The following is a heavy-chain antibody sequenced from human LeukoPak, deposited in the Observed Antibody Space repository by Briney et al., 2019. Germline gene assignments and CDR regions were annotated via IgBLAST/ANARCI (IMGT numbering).Heavy chain of an antibody. CDR1: GFSLSPSAVG. Sequence: SGPTPVHPTRPRTLTYTFSGFSLSPSAVGVGWIRQPPGKALEWLALIYCDDDKRYSPSLESRLSLTKDTSRNQVVLKMTNMDPVDTATYYCAGGSGRTFDYWGQGTLVTVSS. CDR3: AGGSGRTFDY. CDR2: IYCDDDK. V-gene: IGHV2-5*02. J-gene: IGHJ4*02. D-gene: IGHD3-10*01.